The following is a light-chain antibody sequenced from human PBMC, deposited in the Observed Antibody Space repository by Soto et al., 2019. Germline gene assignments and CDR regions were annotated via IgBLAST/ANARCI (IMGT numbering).Light chain of an antibody. CDR2: EDN. J-gene: IGLJ2*01. V-gene: IGLV6-57*04. CDR1: SGSIASNY. Sequence: NFMLTQPHSVSESPGKTVTISCTRSSGSIASNYVQWYQQRPGSAPTTVIYEDNQRPSGVPDRFSGSIDSSSNSASLTISGLKTEDEADYYCRSYDSSTPYVVFGGGTQLTVL. CDR3: RSYDSSTPYVV.